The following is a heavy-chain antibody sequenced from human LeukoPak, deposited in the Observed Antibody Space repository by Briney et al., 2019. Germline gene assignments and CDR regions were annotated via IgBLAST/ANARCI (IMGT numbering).Heavy chain of an antibody. CDR3: ARAHVSGSRYDAFDI. V-gene: IGHV5-51*01. J-gene: IGHJ3*02. Sequence: GESLKISCKGSGYSFLSYWIGWVRQMPGKGLEWMGIIYPGDSDTRYSPSFQGQVTISADKSITTAYLQWSSLKASDTAIYYCARAHVSGSRYDAFDIWGQVTLVTVSS. CDR1: GYSFLSYW. CDR2: IYPGDSDT. D-gene: IGHD3-10*01.